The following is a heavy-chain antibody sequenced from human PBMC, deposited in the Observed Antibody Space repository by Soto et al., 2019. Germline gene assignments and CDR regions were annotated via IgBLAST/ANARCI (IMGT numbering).Heavy chain of an antibody. J-gene: IGHJ4*02. CDR2: IHYSATT. V-gene: IGHV4-59*01. D-gene: IGHD1-26*01. CDR3: ARYESYAIVY. CDR1: GTSISSYY. Sequence: VQLQESGPGLVKPSETLSLTCTVSGTSISSYYWSWIRQPPVEGLEWLANIHYSATTNYNPSLAIRVTLSVDTSKNQFSRKMTSVTAADRPMYFCARYESYAIVYWGRGTLVTVAS.